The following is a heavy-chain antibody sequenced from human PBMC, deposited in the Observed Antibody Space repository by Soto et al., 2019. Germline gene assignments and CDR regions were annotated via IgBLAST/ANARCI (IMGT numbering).Heavy chain of an antibody. CDR2: ISAYNGNT. CDR3: AGDPDSHYNDSHATSSP. V-gene: IGHV1-18*01. J-gene: IGHJ5*02. CDR1: GYTFTSYG. D-gene: IGHD4-4*01. Sequence: ASVKVSCKASGYTFTSYGISWVRQAPGQGLEWMGWISAYNGNTNYAQKLQGRVTMTTDTSTSTAYMELRSLRSDDTAVYYCAGDPDSHYNDSHATSSPWGQGTLVTAPQ.